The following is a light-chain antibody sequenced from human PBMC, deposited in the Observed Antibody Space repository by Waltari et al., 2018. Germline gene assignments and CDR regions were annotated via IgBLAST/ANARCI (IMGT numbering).Light chain of an antibody. CDR2: EVS. Sequence: QSALTQPASVSGSPGQSITVSCPGTSSDVGSSNLVSWYQHHPPKAPKLMIYEVSKRPSGVSNRFSGSKSGNTASLTISGLQPEDEADYYCCSYAGANTYVFGSGTKVTVL. J-gene: IGLJ1*01. CDR3: CSYAGANTYV. CDR1: SSDVGSSNL. V-gene: IGLV2-23*02.